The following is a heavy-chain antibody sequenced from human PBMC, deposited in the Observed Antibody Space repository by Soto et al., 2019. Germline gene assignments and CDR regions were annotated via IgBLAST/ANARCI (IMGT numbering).Heavy chain of an antibody. CDR1: GFTVSSNY. CDR3: VAHAKTRVYEYYDFWSGYPYYFDY. Sequence: PGGSLRLSCAASGFTVSSNYMSWVRQAPGKGLEWVSVIYSGGSTYYADSVKGRFTISRDNSKNTLYLQMNSLRAEDTAVYYCVAHAKTRVYEYYDFWSGYPYYFDYWGQGTLVTVSS. CDR2: IYSGGST. D-gene: IGHD3-3*01. V-gene: IGHV3-66*01. J-gene: IGHJ4*02.